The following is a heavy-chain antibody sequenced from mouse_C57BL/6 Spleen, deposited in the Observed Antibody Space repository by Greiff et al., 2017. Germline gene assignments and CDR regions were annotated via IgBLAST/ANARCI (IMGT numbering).Heavy chain of an antibody. CDR1: GYSFTDYN. Sequence: VQLQQSGPELVKPGASVKISCKASGYSFTDYNMNWVKQSNGKSLEWIGVINPNYGTTSYNQKFKGKATLTVDQSSSTAYMQLNSLTSEDSAVYYCARRGLLVYYDLYWYFDVWGTGTTVTVSS. D-gene: IGHD2-4*01. V-gene: IGHV1-39*01. CDR3: ARRGLLVYYDLYWYFDV. J-gene: IGHJ1*03. CDR2: INPNYGTT.